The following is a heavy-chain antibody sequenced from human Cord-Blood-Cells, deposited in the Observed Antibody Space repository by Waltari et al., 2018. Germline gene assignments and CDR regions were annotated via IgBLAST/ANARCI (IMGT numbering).Heavy chain of an antibody. CDR1: GGSISSGGYY. CDR2: IYYSGST. V-gene: IGHV4-31*03. D-gene: IGHD6-13*01. J-gene: IGHJ4*02. CDR3: ARAISSFSSSFDY. Sequence: QVQLQESGPGLVKPSQTLSLTCTVSGGSISSGGYYWSWIRQHPGKGLEWIGYIYYSGSTYYNPSLKRRVTISVDTSKDQFSLKLSSVTAADTAVYYCARAISSFSSSFDYWGQGTLVTVSS.